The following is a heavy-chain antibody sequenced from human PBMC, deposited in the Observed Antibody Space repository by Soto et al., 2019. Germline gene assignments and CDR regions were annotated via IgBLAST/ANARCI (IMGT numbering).Heavy chain of an antibody. CDR2: INHSGRV. D-gene: IGHD3-22*01. J-gene: IGHJ5*01. CDR1: GGSFSGHS. V-gene: IGHV4-34*01. CDR3: STRAYDTNGYYRFDP. Sequence: SETLSLTCAVYGGSFSGHSWTWIRQSPGKGLEWIGDINHSGRVNYSPSLKSRVTISLDTSKNQFSLNVSAVTAADTAMYYCSTRAYDTNGYYRFDPWGQGTLVTVSS.